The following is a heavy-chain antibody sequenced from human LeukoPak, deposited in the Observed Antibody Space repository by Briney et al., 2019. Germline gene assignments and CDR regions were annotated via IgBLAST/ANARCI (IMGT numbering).Heavy chain of an antibody. CDR1: GFTFSSYW. D-gene: IGHD1-26*01. Sequence: GGSLRLSCAASGFTFSSYWMSWVRQAPGKGLEWVANIKQDGSEKYYVDSVKGRFTISRDNAKNTLYLQMNSLRAADTAVYYCARGVGGDSRFDPWGQGTLVTVSS. CDR2: IKQDGSEK. J-gene: IGHJ5*02. V-gene: IGHV3-7*01. CDR3: ARGVGGDSRFDP.